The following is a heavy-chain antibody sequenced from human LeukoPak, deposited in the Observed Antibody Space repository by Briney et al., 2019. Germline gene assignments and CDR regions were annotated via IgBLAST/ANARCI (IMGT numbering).Heavy chain of an antibody. Sequence: SETLSLTCGVSGYSISSGYYWGWIRQPPGKGREWIGSIYHIGSTYYKPSLKSRVTISVATSKNQFSLNLNSVTAADTAVYYCAREDYDSSGYYRPFWGQGTLVTVAS. D-gene: IGHD3-22*01. CDR1: GYSISSGYY. V-gene: IGHV4-38-2*02. CDR3: AREDYDSSGYYRPF. J-gene: IGHJ1*01. CDR2: IYHIGST.